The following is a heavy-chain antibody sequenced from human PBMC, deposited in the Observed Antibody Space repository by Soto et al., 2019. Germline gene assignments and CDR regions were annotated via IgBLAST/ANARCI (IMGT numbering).Heavy chain of an antibody. D-gene: IGHD6-13*01. V-gene: IGHV4-4*07. CDR2: IHSSGST. CDR1: GASMNSYH. Sequence: GTLPLTCTVSGASMNSYHWSWIRQPAGKGLEWIGHIHSSGSTNYNPSLKSRVTMSVDTSKNQFSLRLMSLTAADTAVYYCARDQGVAAAGITWFDPWGQGSLVTVSS. J-gene: IGHJ5*02. CDR3: ARDQGVAAAGITWFDP.